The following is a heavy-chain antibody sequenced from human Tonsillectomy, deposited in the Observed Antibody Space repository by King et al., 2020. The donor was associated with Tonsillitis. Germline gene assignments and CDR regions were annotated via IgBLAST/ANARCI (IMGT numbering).Heavy chain of an antibody. V-gene: IGHV3-30*18. CDR2: IAFDGSNK. J-gene: IGHJ2*01. D-gene: IGHD3-10*01. Sequence: VQLVESGGGVVQPGRSLRLSCAASGFTFRNYGMHWVRQAPGKGLEWVAVIAFDGSNKYFADSVKGRFTIYRHNSKNTLYLQMNSLRVEDTGVYYCAKVGIAMVRGCYWYLELWGRGTRVSV. CDR3: AKVGIAMVRGCYWYLEL. CDR1: GFTFRNYG.